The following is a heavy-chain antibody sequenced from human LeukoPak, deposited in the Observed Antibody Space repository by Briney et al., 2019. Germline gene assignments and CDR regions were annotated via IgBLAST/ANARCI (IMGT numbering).Heavy chain of an antibody. V-gene: IGHV4-39*07. CDR2: IYYSGST. CDR1: GGSISSSSYY. J-gene: IGHJ4*02. Sequence: SETLSLTCTVSGGSISSSSYYWGWIRQPPGKGLEWIGSIYYSGSTYYNPSLKSRVTISIDTSNNQFFLKLTSVTAADTAVYYCAKSFNWNTEYYFDYWGQGILVTVSS. CDR3: AKSFNWNTEYYFDY. D-gene: IGHD1-1*01.